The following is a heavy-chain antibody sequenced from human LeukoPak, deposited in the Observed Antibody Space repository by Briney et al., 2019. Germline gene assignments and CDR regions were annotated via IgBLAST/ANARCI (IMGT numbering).Heavy chain of an antibody. CDR3: ARVGRTVRYNWFDP. CDR2: IYTSGST. J-gene: IGHJ5*02. CDR1: GGSISSGGYY. Sequence: SETLSLTCAVSGGSISSGGYYWSWIRQPAGKGLEWIGRIYTSGSTNYNPSLKSRVTISVDTSKIQFSLKLSSVTAADTAVYYCARVGRTVRYNWFDPWGQGTLVTVSS. V-gene: IGHV4-61*02. D-gene: IGHD1-1*01.